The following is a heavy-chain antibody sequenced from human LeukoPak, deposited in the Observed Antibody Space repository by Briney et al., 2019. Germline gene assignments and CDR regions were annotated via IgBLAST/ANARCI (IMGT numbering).Heavy chain of an antibody. J-gene: IGHJ4*02. CDR2: ISYSGST. CDR3: ARGGAGSASYYNSDY. D-gene: IGHD3-10*01. CDR1: GGSISSYH. V-gene: IGHV4-59*01. Sequence: SQTLSLTCTVSGGSISSYHWSWIRQPPGKGLEWIGFISYSGSTNYNPSLKSRVTISVDTSKNQFSLKLSSVTAADTAVYYCARGGAGSASYYNSDYWGQGTLVTVSS.